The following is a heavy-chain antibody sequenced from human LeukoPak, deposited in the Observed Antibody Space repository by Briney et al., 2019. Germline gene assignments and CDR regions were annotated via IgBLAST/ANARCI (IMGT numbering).Heavy chain of an antibody. J-gene: IGHJ4*02. D-gene: IGHD3-22*01. Sequence: PSETLSLTCTVSGGSISSSSFYWGWIRQPPGKGLEWIGSIYYSGSIYYNPSLRSRVTISVDSSKNQFSLKLSSVTAADTAVYYCAGTYYYDNSGYLPSYWGQGTLVTVSS. CDR1: GGSISSSSFY. CDR2: IYYSGSI. CDR3: AGTYYYDNSGYLPSY. V-gene: IGHV4-39*01.